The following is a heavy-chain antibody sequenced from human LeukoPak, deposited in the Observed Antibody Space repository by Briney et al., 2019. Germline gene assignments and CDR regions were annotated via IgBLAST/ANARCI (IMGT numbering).Heavy chain of an antibody. CDR2: IYTSGST. D-gene: IGHD6-13*01. V-gene: IGHV4-4*07. Sequence: SETLSLTCTVSGGSISSYYWSWIRQPAGKGLEWIGRIYTSGSTNYNPSLKSRVTMSVDTSKNQFSLKLSSVTAADTAVYYCARSLPYSSSWYAVQPDYYYYMDVWGKGTTVTVSS. CDR3: ARSLPYSSSWYAVQPDYYYYMDV. J-gene: IGHJ6*03. CDR1: GGSISSYY.